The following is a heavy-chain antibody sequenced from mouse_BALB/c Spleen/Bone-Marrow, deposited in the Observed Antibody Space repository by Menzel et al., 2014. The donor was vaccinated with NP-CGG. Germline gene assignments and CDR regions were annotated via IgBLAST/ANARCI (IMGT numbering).Heavy chain of an antibody. V-gene: IGHV4-1*02. CDR3: ARLPYYGRFAY. Sequence: EVQLQESGGGLVQPGGSLKLSCAASGFDFXRYWMSWVRQAPGKGLEWIGEINLDSSTINYTPSLKDKFIISRDNAKNTLYLQMSKVRSEDTALYYCARLPYYGRFAYWCQGTLVTVSA. CDR1: GFDFXRYW. CDR2: INLDSSTI. J-gene: IGHJ3*01. D-gene: IGHD1-2*01.